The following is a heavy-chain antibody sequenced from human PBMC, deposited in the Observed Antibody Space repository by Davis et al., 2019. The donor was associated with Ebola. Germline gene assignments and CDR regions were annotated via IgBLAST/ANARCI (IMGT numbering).Heavy chain of an antibody. Sequence: ASVKVSCKASGYTFTSYGISWVRQAPGQGLEWMGWISVYNGNTNYAQKPQGRVTMTTDTSTSTAHMELRSLRSDDTAVYYCARDGNGAGILEWLFFDYWGQGTLVTVSS. D-gene: IGHD3-3*01. CDR2: ISVYNGNT. J-gene: IGHJ4*02. CDR3: ARDGNGAGILEWLFFDY. V-gene: IGHV1-18*01. CDR1: GYTFTSYG.